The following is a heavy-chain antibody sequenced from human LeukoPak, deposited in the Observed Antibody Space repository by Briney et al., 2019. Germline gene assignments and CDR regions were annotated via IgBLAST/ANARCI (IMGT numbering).Heavy chain of an antibody. CDR2: IKQDGSEK. CDR3: ARVGPPYYYYYMDV. V-gene: IGHV3-7*01. CDR1: GVTFSSYW. Sequence: GGSLRLSCAASGVTFSSYWMTWVRQAPGKGLEWVANIKQDGSEKYSVDSLKGRFTISRDNAKKLLYLQMNSLRVEDTAVYYCARVGPPYYYYYMDVWGKGTTVTVSS. J-gene: IGHJ6*03.